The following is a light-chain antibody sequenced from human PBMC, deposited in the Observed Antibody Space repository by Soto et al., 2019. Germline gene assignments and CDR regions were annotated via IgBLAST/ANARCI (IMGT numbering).Light chain of an antibody. CDR2: DAS. V-gene: IGKV3-11*01. J-gene: IGKJ5*01. CDR3: QQRGSWPPIT. Sequence: EIVLTQSPATLSLSPGERATLSCRASQSISNYLAWYQQKPGQAPRLLIYDASNRATGIPARFSGSGSGTDFTLTISSLEPDDSAVYICQQRGSWPPITFGQGKRLEIK. CDR1: QSISNY.